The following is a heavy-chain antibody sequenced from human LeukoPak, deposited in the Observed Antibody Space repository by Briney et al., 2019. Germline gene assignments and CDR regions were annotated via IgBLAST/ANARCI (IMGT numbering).Heavy chain of an antibody. Sequence: SETLSLTCTVSGGSISSGAYYWSWVRQHPGKGLDWIGYIGYTGDTYYNPSLRSRVTISVDTSKTQFSLRLSSVTAADTAVYYCASRSGSYAPKFDYWGQGTLVTVSS. CDR3: ASRSGSYAPKFDY. V-gene: IGHV4-31*03. CDR2: IGYTGDT. J-gene: IGHJ4*02. CDR1: GGSISSGAYY. D-gene: IGHD1-26*01.